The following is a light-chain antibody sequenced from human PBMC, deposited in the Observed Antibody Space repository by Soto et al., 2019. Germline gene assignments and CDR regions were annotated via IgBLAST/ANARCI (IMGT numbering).Light chain of an antibody. CDR3: QQYNNWPPWT. CDR1: QSISSN. CDR2: GAS. Sequence: EIVMTQSPATLSVSPGERATLSCWASQSISSNLAWYQKKPGQAPRLLIYGASTRATGIPARFSGSGSGTEFTLTISSLQSEDFAVYYCQQYNNWPPWTFGQGTKVDI. J-gene: IGKJ1*01. V-gene: IGKV3-15*01.